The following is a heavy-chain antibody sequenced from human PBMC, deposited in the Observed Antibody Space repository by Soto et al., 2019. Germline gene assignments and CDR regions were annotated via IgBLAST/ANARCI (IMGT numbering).Heavy chain of an antibody. CDR2: IYYSGST. Sequence: QVQLQESGPELVKPSETLSLTCTVSGGSISSYYWSWIRQPPGKGLEWIGYIYYSGSTNYNPSLKSRVTISVDTSKNQFSLKLSSVTAADTAVYYCARGERRITIFEDWGQGTLVTVSS. D-gene: IGHD3-3*01. V-gene: IGHV4-59*01. CDR1: GGSISSYY. J-gene: IGHJ4*02. CDR3: ARGERRITIFED.